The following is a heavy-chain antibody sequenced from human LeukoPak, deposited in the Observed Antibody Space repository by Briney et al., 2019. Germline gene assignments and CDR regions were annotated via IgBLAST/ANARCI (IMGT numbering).Heavy chain of an antibody. Sequence: GGSLGLSCAASGFTFSNYWMHWVRQAPGRGLVWVSRINSDGSSTSYADSVKGRFTISRDNAKNTLYLQMNSLRAEDTAVFYCATGGNYELNYWGQGTLVTVSS. V-gene: IGHV3-74*01. D-gene: IGHD1-7*01. J-gene: IGHJ4*02. CDR1: GFTFSNYW. CDR2: INSDGSST. CDR3: ATGGNYELNY.